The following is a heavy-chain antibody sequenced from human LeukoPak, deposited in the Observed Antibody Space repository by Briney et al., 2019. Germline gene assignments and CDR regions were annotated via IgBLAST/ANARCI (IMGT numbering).Heavy chain of an antibody. CDR1: GGSISSSSYY. J-gene: IGHJ6*03. V-gene: IGHV4-39*07. CDR3: ARGCGITIFGVTTGDYYMDV. CDR2: IYYSGST. Sequence: SETLSLTCTVSGGSISSSSYYWGWIRQPPGKGLEWIGSIYYSGSTYYNPSLKSRVTISVDTSKNQFSLKLSSVTAADTAVYYCARGCGITIFGVTTGDYYMDVWGKGTTVTVSS. D-gene: IGHD3-3*01.